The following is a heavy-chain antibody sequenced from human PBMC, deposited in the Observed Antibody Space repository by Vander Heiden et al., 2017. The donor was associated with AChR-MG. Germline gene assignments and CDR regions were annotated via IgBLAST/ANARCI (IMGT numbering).Heavy chain of an antibody. V-gene: IGHV3-9*01. D-gene: IGHD6-13*01. CDR2: ISWNSGSI. CDR3: AKSLAAAELNFDY. CDR1: GFTLYDYA. J-gene: IGHJ4*02. Sequence: EVQLVESGGGLVQPGRSLRLSCAASGFTLYDYAMHLVRQAPGKGLEWVSGISWNSGSIVYADSVKGRFTISRDNAKNSLYLQMNSLRAEDTALYYCAKSLAAAELNFDYWGQGTLVTVSS.